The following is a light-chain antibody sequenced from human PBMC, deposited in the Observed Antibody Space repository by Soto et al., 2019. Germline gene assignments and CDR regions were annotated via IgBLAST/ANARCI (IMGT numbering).Light chain of an antibody. CDR3: CSYAGSPYV. V-gene: IGLV2-11*01. CDR1: SSDVGGYNY. CDR2: DVS. Sequence: QSVLTQPRSVSRSPGQSVTISCTGTSSDVGGYNYVSWYQHHPGKAPKLMIYDVSKRPSGVPYRFSGSKSGNTASLTISGLQAEDEADYYCCSYAGSPYVFGTGTKVTVL. J-gene: IGLJ1*01.